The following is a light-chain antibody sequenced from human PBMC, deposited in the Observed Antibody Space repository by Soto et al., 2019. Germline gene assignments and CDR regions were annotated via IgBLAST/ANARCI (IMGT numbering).Light chain of an antibody. CDR2: KAS. Sequence: DLQMTRSAFTLTASSGARVSIAFRASQSISSWLAWYQQKPGKAPNLLIYKASSLESGVPSRFSGSGSGTEFTLTISSLQPDDFATYYCQQYNSYWTFGQGTKVDI. CDR1: QSISSW. CDR3: QQYNSYWT. J-gene: IGKJ1*01. V-gene: IGKV1-5*03.